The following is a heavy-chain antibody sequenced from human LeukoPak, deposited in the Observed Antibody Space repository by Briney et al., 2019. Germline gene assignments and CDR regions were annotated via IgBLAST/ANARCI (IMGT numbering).Heavy chain of an antibody. CDR1: GFTFSSYW. CDR3: VRSRLYGFGY. V-gene: IGHV3-74*01. D-gene: IGHD4-17*01. CDR2: INSDESST. Sequence: AGSLRLSCAASGFTFSSYWMHWLRQVPGKGLVWVSRINSDESSTSYADSVKGRFTISRDNAKNTLFLQMNSLRADDTAGYYCVRSRLYGFGYWGQGTLATVSS. J-gene: IGHJ4*02.